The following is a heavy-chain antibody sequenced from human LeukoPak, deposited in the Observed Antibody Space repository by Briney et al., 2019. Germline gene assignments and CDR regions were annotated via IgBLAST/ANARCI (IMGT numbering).Heavy chain of an antibody. J-gene: IGHJ4*02. D-gene: IGHD6-13*01. Sequence: GASVKVSCKASGYTFTSYGISWVRQAPGQGLEWMGGIIPIFGTANYAQKFQGRVTITADESTSTAYMELSSLRSEDTAVYYCARQGYSSSWYPYYFDYWGQGTLVTVSS. CDR3: ARQGYSSSWYPYYFDY. V-gene: IGHV1-69*13. CDR1: GYTFTSYG. CDR2: IIPIFGTA.